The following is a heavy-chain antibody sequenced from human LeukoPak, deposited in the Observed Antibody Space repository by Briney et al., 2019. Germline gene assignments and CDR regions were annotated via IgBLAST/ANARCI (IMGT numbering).Heavy chain of an antibody. CDR1: GFIFSSYA. J-gene: IGHJ1*01. CDR3: ARYESQYDILGHFQH. Sequence: GGSLRLSCAASGFIFSSYAVHWVRQSPGKGLEYVSGITSNGGSTYYANSVKGRFTISRDNSKNTLYLQMGRLSTEDMAVYYCARYESQYDILGHFQHWGQGTLVTVSS. CDR2: ITSNGGST. V-gene: IGHV3-64*01. D-gene: IGHD3-9*01.